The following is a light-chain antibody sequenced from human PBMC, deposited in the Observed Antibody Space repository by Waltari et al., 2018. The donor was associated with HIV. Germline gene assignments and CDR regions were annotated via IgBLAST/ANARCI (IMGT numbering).Light chain of an antibody. CDR1: SSDIGGYNF. CDR3: TSYSSNITVP. J-gene: IGLJ2*01. Sequence: QSALTQSASVSGSPGQSITISCTGTSSDIGGYNFVSWYQQHPGKAPKLLIFEVSNRPSGVSTRFSGSKSGNTASLTISGLQAEDEADYYCTSYSSNITVPFGGGTKLTVL. V-gene: IGLV2-14*01. CDR2: EVS.